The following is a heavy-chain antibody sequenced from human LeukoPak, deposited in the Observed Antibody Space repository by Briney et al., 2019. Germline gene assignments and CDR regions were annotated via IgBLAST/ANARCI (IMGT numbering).Heavy chain of an antibody. CDR1: GFTFSSYE. CDR2: IRSKAYGGTT. J-gene: IGHJ3*02. CDR3: TTDLFRQLVRGAFDI. D-gene: IGHD6-13*01. V-gene: IGHV3-49*04. Sequence: PGGSLRLSCAASGFTFSSYEMNWVRQAPGKGLEWVGFIRSKAYGGTTEYAASVKGRFTISRDDSKSIAYLQMNSLKTEDTAVYYCTTDLFRQLVRGAFDIWGQGTMVTVSS.